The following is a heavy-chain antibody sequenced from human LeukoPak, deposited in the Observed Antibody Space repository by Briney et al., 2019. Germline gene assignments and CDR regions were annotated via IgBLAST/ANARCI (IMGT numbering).Heavy chain of an antibody. V-gene: IGHV3-9*01. CDR1: GFTFDDYA. D-gene: IGHD3-9*01. CDR3: AKVLDYYDILTGAFDI. CDR2: ISWNSGSI. Sequence: PGRSLRLSCAASGFTFDDYAMHWVRQAPGKGLEWVSGISWNSGSIGYADSVKGRFTISRDNAKNSLYLQMNSLRAEDTALYYCAKVLDYYDILTGAFDIWGQGTMATVSS. J-gene: IGHJ3*02.